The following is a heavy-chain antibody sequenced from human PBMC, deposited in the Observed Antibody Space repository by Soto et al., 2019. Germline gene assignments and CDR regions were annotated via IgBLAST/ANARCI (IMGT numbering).Heavy chain of an antibody. Sequence: TLSLTCTVSGGSISSYYWSWIRQPPGKGLEWIGYIYYSGSTNYNPSLKSRVTISVDTSKNQFSLKLSSVTAADTAVYYCGSGYSYGYDYYYYGMDVWGQGTTVTVSS. CDR1: GGSISSYY. CDR2: IYYSGST. CDR3: GSGYSYGYDYYYYGMDV. V-gene: IGHV4-59*01. J-gene: IGHJ6*02. D-gene: IGHD5-18*01.